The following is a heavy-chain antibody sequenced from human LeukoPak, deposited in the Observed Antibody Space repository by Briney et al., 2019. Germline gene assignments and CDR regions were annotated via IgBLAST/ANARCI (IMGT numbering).Heavy chain of an antibody. V-gene: IGHV1-18*01. CDR3: ARWAIFGVVTQTFDY. Sequence: ASVKVSCKASGYTFTSYGISWVRQAPGQGLEWMGWISAYNGNTNYAQKLQGRVTMTTDTSTSTAYMELRSLRSDDTAVYYCARWAIFGVVTQTFDYWGQGTLVTVSS. D-gene: IGHD3-3*01. CDR2: ISAYNGNT. CDR1: GYTFTSYG. J-gene: IGHJ4*02.